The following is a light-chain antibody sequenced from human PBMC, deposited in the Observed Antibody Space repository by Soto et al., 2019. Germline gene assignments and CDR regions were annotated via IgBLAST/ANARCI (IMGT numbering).Light chain of an antibody. CDR3: SSHSATSPYV. Sequence: QSVLTQPPSASGTPGQRVTISCSGSSSNIGSNFVYWYQQFPGTAPKLLIYRNNQRPSGVPDRFSGSKSGTSASLAISGLPSEDEADYYCSSHSATSPYVFGTGTKLTV. CDR1: SSNIGSNF. J-gene: IGLJ1*01. V-gene: IGLV1-47*01. CDR2: RNN.